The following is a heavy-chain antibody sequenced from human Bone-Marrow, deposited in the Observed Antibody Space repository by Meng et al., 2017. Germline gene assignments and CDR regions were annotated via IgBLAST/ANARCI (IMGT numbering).Heavy chain of an antibody. CDR2: INHSGST. CDR1: GGSFSDYY. V-gene: IGHV4-34*01. D-gene: IGHD4-11*01. CDR3: ARGPTTMAHDFDY. Sequence: GQLQHSGAGLLKPSETLSLTCVVSGGSFSDYYWSWIRQPPGKGLEWIGEINHSGSTNYNPSLEGRATISVDTSQNNLSLRLSSVTAADSAVYYCARGPTTMAHDFDYWGQGTLVTVSS. J-gene: IGHJ4*02.